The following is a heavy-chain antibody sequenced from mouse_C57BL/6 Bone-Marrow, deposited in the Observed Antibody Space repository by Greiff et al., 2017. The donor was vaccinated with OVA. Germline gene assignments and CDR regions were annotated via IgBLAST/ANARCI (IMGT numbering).Heavy chain of an antibody. J-gene: IGHJ2*01. CDR2: ISNGGGST. CDR3: GINAIVTTCFDY. CDR1: GFTFSDYY. D-gene: IGHD2-1*01. Sequence: EVKVVESGGGLVQPGGSLKLSCAASGFTFSDYYMYWVRQTPEKRLEWVAYISNGGGSTYYPDTVKGRFTISRDNAKNTLYLQMSRIKSEDTSMYYCGINAIVTTCFDYWGQGTTLTVSS. V-gene: IGHV5-12*01.